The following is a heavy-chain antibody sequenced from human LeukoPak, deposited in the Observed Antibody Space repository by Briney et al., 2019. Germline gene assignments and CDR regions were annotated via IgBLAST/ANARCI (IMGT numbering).Heavy chain of an antibody. CDR3: ARFGRPKDHYYGSGTYFPAWFDP. V-gene: IGHV1-18*01. D-gene: IGHD3-10*01. Sequence: PEASVKVSCKTSGYTFTNYGITWVRQAPGQGLEWMGWISVYNGNTNYAQNLQGRITMTTDTSTTTAYMELRSLRSDDTAVYYCARFGRPKDHYYGSGTYFPAWFDPWGQGTLVTVSS. J-gene: IGHJ5*02. CDR2: ISVYNGNT. CDR1: GYTFTNYG.